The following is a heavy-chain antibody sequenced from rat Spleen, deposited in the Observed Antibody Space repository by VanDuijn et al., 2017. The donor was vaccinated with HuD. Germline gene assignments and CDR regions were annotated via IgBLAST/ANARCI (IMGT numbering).Heavy chain of an antibody. J-gene: IGHJ4*01. CDR3: ARLGGLWRGIYGVMDV. V-gene: IGHV2-34*01. CDR1: GFSLTSYS. CDR2: MWYDGDT. D-gene: IGHD1-2*01. Sequence: QVQLKESGPGLVQPSETLSLTCTVSGFSLTSYSVSWVRQPSGKGPEWMGRMWYDGDTAYNSLLESRLRISRDTSKSQVFLKMNSLQIEDTATYYCARLGGLWRGIYGVMDVWGQGASVTVSS.